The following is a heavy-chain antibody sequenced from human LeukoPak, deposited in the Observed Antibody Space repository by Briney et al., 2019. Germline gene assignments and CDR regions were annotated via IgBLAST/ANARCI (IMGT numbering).Heavy chain of an antibody. V-gene: IGHV1-2*02. Sequence: ASVKVSCKASGYTFTGYYMHWVRQAPGQGLEWMGWINPNSGGTNYAQKFQGRVTMTRDTSISTAYMELSRLRSDDTAVYYCAREGGYCSSTSCYTQAYYFDYWGQGTLVTVSS. D-gene: IGHD2-2*02. CDR1: GYTFTGYY. CDR3: AREGGYCSSTSCYTQAYYFDY. J-gene: IGHJ4*02. CDR2: INPNSGGT.